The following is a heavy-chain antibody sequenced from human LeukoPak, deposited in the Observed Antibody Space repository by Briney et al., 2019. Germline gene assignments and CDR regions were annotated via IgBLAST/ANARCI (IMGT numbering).Heavy chain of an antibody. V-gene: IGHV3-23*01. J-gene: IGHJ4*02. CDR3: AKDQHGYDKPIDS. Sequence: AGGSLRLSCAASGFTFNIYAMIWLRQASGKGLEWVSTISGIGISIYYPDTVKGRSIVSRDNSKNTLYLQMNSLRAEDSAVYFCAKDQHGYDKPIDSWGQGTLVTVSS. D-gene: IGHD5-12*01. CDR1: GFTFNIYA. CDR2: ISGIGISI.